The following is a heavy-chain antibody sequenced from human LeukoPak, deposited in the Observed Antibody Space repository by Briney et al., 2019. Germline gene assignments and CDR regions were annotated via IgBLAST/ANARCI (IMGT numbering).Heavy chain of an antibody. CDR3: ASYYYGSGTSLGY. D-gene: IGHD3-10*01. J-gene: IGHJ4*02. Sequence: GGSLRLSCVASGLTFSEYWVTWVRQAPGKGLEWVANIKQDASEKHYVESVKGRFAISRDNAKNSLYLQMNSLRAEDTAVYYCASYYYGSGTSLGYWGQGTLVTVSS. V-gene: IGHV3-7*01. CDR1: GLTFSEYW. CDR2: IKQDASEK.